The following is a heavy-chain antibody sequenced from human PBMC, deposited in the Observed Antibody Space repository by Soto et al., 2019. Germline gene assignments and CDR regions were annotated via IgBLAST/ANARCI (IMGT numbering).Heavy chain of an antibody. CDR3: AVHLGQNYYTMDV. Sequence: PGGSLRLSCAASGFTFSNLVISWVRHIPGKGLHWVSGITGSGGRAYYADSVKGRFTISRDNSRNTLYLQLSRLGAEDTAMYHCAVHLGQNYYTMDVWGQGTTVTVSS. V-gene: IGHV3-23*01. J-gene: IGHJ6*02. CDR1: GFTFSNLV. CDR2: ITGSGGRA.